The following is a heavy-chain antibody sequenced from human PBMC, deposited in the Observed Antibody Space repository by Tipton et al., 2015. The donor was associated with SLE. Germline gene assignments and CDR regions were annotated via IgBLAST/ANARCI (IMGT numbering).Heavy chain of an antibody. CDR2: IQSDGSRE. CDR3: ARSRGANGPDY. V-gene: IGHV3-33*05. J-gene: IGHJ4*02. CDR1: GFTFSYYG. D-gene: IGHD4/OR15-4a*01. Sequence: SLRLSCAASGFTFSYYGMHWVRQAPGKGLAWVAAIQSDGSREYYGDSVKGRFTISRDNSRNTLSLQMDSLTVEDTAVYYCARSRGANGPDYWGQGTLVTVSS.